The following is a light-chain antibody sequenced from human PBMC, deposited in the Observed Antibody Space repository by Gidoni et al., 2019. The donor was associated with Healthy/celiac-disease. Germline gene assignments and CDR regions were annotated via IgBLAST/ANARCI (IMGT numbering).Light chain of an antibody. CDR1: QIISSY. Sequence: DIQMTQSPSSLSASVGDRVTITCRASQIISSYLNWYQQKPGKAPKLLIYAASSLQSGVPSRFSGNGSGTDFTLTISSLQPEDFATYYCQQSDSTPFTFGPGTKVDIK. V-gene: IGKV1-39*01. CDR3: QQSDSTPFT. J-gene: IGKJ3*01. CDR2: AAS.